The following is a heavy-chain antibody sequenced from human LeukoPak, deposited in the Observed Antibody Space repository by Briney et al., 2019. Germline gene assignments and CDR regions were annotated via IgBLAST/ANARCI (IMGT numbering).Heavy chain of an antibody. CDR3: ARWATTGISYYDY. CDR1: GGSFSGYY. V-gene: IGHV4-34*01. J-gene: IGHJ4*02. D-gene: IGHD5-18*01. CDR2: VNHSGNA. Sequence: PSETLSLTCAVYGGSFSGYYWTWIRQPPGKGLEWIGEVNHSGNAKYNPSLKSRVTLSVDTSKNQFSQKLRSVTAADTAVYYCARWATTGISYYDYWGQGSLVTVSS.